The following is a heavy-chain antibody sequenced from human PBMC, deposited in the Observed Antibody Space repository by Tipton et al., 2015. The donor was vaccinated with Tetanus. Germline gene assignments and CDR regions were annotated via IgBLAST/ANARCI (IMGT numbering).Heavy chain of an antibody. D-gene: IGHD3/OR15-3a*01. Sequence: SLRLSCVASGLPFSDFAMTWVRQAPGKGLDWVSTISVSGTTYNADSVKGRFTISRDEAKKSVYLEMNSLTVGDTAVYYCARDRGEDWTNFYYMDVWGKGATVIVSS. CDR2: ISVSGTT. CDR1: GLPFSDFA. V-gene: IGHV3-69-1*01. CDR3: ARDRGEDWTNFYYMDV. J-gene: IGHJ6*03.